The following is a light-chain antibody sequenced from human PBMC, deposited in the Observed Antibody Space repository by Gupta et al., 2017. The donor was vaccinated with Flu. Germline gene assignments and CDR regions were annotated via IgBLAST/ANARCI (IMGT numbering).Light chain of an antibody. CDR2: ENN. J-gene: IGLJ2*01. CDR1: RSNIGNNY. Sequence: QSVLTQPPSVSAAPGQKVTISRSGTRSNIGNNYVSWYQQFPGKAPKLLIYENNKRPSGITARFSGSKSGTSATLGITGLQTGDEADYYCGTWDSGLSAVVFGGGTKLTVL. V-gene: IGLV1-51*02. CDR3: GTWDSGLSAVV.